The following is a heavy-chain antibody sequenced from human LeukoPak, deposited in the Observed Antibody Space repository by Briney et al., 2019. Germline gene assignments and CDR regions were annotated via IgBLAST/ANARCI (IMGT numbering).Heavy chain of an antibody. Sequence: ASVKVSCKASGYTFTSYAMHWVRQAPGQRLEWMGWINAGNGNTKYSQKFQGRVTMTTDTSTSTAYMELRSLRSDDTAVYYCAREQLGINAFDIWGQGTMVTVSS. J-gene: IGHJ3*02. CDR1: GYTFTSYA. CDR2: INAGNGNT. D-gene: IGHD7-27*01. CDR3: AREQLGINAFDI. V-gene: IGHV1-3*01.